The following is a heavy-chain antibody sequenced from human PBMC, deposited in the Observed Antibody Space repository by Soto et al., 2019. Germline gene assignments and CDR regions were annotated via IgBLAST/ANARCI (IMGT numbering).Heavy chain of an antibody. CDR1: GGSFSGYY. CDR2: INHRGST. D-gene: IGHD2-2*01. V-gene: IGHV4-34*01. CDR3: ARSFYSNSRKYFQH. Sequence: QVQLQQWGAGLLKPSETLSLTCAVYGGSFSGYYWSWIRQPPGKGLEWIGEINHRGSTNYNPSLKSRVTISVDTSKNQFSLNLTSVTAADTAVYYCARSFYSNSRKYFQHWGQGTLVTVSS. J-gene: IGHJ1*01.